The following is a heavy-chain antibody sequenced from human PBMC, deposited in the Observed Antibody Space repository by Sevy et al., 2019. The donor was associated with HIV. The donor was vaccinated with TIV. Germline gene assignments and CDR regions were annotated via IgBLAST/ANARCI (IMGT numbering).Heavy chain of an antibody. V-gene: IGHV3-33*01. D-gene: IGHD3-10*01. CDR3: ARDKLLPVMVTMVRGALSYYFDY. CDR2: IWYDGINK. J-gene: IGHJ4*02. CDR1: GFTFSDYG. Sequence: GGSLRLSCAASGFTFSDYGIHWVRQAPGKGPEWVAVIWYDGINKYYVDSVKGRFTISRDNSKNTGYLQMNSLGAEDTAVYYCARDKLLPVMVTMVRGALSYYFDYWGQGTLVTVSS.